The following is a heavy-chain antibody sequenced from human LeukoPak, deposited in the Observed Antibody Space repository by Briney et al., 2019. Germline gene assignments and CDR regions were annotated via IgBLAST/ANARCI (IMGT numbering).Heavy chain of an antibody. Sequence: GGSLRLSCEASEFILSSYAMSWVRQAPGKGLEWVSSISGSGASTYYADSVTGRFTISRDNSRNTLYLQMNSLRGDDTAVYYCAKDVGKWESLHFFDYWGQGTLVTVSS. V-gene: IGHV3-23*01. CDR2: ISGSGAST. CDR3: AKDVGKWESLHFFDY. D-gene: IGHD1-26*01. CDR1: EFILSSYA. J-gene: IGHJ4*02.